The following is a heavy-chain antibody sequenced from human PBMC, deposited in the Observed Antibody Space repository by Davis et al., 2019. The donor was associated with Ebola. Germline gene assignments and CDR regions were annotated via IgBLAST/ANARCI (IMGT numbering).Heavy chain of an antibody. CDR1: GYTFTSYA. J-gene: IGHJ6*02. V-gene: IGHV1-8*02. D-gene: IGHD6-6*01. CDR2: MHPNSGNT. CDR3: SRDLKQRPPSYYYGMDV. Sequence: ASVKVSCKASGYTFTSYAMNWVRQAPGQGLEWMGWMHPNSGNTGYAQKFQGRVIMTRNTSITTAYMELSSLRSEDTAVYYCSRDLKQRPPSYYYGMDVWGQGTTVTVSS.